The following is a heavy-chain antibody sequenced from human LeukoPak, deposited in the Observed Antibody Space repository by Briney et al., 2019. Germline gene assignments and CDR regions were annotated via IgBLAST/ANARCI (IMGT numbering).Heavy chain of an antibody. CDR1: GFTFSSYG. D-gene: IGHD3-10*01. Sequence: GGSLRLSCAASGFTFSSYGKHWVRQAPGKGLEWVAVISYDGSNKYYADSVKGRFTISRENSKNTLYLQMNSLRAEDTAVYYCANSVPGVTAELFDYWGQGTLVTVSS. V-gene: IGHV3-30*18. CDR3: ANSVPGVTAELFDY. J-gene: IGHJ4*02. CDR2: ISYDGSNK.